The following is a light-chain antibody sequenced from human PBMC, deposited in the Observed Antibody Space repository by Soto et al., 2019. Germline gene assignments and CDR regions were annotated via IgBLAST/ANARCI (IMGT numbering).Light chain of an antibody. J-gene: IGKJ2*02. V-gene: IGKV1-17*01. Sequence: DIQMTQSPSSLSASVGDRVTITCRASQGIRYDVGWYQQKAGKAPKRLISAASKLQKGVPSRFSRNEYGTEFTLTISSLQPEDCATYYFLQHNSYPRTFGQGNRLDIK. CDR1: QGIRYD. CDR3: LQHNSYPRT. CDR2: AAS.